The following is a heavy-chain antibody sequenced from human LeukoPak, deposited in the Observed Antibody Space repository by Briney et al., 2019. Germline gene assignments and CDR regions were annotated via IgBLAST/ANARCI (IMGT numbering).Heavy chain of an antibody. CDR2: IYYSGST. CDR1: GGSISRYY. J-gene: IGHJ6*02. CDR3: ARASIGPYYYGMDV. D-gene: IGHD3/OR15-3a*01. V-gene: IGHV4-59*01. Sequence: SETLSLTCTVSGGSISRYYWSWIRQPPGKGLEWIGYIYYSGSTNYNPSLKGRVTISVDTSKNQFSLKLSSVTAADTAVYYCARASIGPYYYGMDVWGQGTTVTVSS.